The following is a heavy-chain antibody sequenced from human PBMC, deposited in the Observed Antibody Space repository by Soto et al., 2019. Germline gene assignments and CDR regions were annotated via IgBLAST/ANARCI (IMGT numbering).Heavy chain of an antibody. CDR3: AKDTRYDNIGHPTFYYFYGMDV. CDR2: ISYDGSNK. J-gene: IGHJ6*02. D-gene: IGHD5-12*01. V-gene: IGHV3-30*18. Sequence: TGGSLILSCAASGFTFSSYGMHWVRQAPGKGLEWVAVISYDGSNKYYADSVKGRFTISRDNSKNTLYLQMNSLRAEDPAIYYCAKDTRYDNIGHPTFYYFYGMDVWGQGTTVTVSS. CDR1: GFTFSSYG.